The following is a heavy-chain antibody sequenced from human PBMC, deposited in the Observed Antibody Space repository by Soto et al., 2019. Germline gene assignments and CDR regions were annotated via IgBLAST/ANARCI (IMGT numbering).Heavy chain of an antibody. CDR3: ASEGHSYGQRDY. V-gene: IGHV3-11*06. Sequence: QVQLVESGGDLVKTGGSLRLSCAASGFTFSDDYMSWIRQAPGKGLEWVSYISSDSGHTNYADSVKGRFTISRDNAKKSLYLQMNDLRADDTGVYYCASEGHSYGQRDYWGQGTLVTVSS. CDR2: ISSDSGHT. CDR1: GFTFSDDY. J-gene: IGHJ4*02. D-gene: IGHD5-18*01.